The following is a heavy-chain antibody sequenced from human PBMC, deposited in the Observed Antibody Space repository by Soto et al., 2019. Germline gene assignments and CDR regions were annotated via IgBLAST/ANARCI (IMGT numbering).Heavy chain of an antibody. J-gene: IGHJ6*01. CDR2: IYHSGST. Sequence: SETPSLTCAVSDCSISSGGYSWSWILQPPGKGLEWIGYIYHSGSTYYNPSLKSRVTISVDRSKNQFSLKLSSVAAADTAVYYCAVGKAVLLFLEWFSHPQYRLAVRAQRTTVPVSS. V-gene: IGHV4-30-2*01. CDR3: AVGKAVLLFLEWFSHPQYRLAV. CDR1: DCSISSGGYS. D-gene: IGHD3-3*01.